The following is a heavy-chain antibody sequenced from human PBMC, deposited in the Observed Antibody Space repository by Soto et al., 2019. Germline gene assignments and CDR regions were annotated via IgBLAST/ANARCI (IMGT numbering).Heavy chain of an antibody. V-gene: IGHV3-21*01. J-gene: IGHJ4*02. Sequence: GGSLRLSCAASGFTFSTYSMSWVRQAPGKGLEWVSSISSGSSYIYYADPVKGRFTISRDNAKNSLYLQMNSLRAEDTAVYYCAGATTVSNYFDYWGQGTLVTVSS. CDR2: ISSGSSYI. D-gene: IGHD4-17*01. CDR1: GFTFSTYS. CDR3: AGATTVSNYFDY.